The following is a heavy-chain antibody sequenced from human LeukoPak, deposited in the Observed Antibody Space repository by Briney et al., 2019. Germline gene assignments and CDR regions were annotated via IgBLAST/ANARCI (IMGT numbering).Heavy chain of an antibody. CDR3: ARSNGVWYYYYYMDV. D-gene: IGHD3-16*01. Sequence: GASVKVSCKASGYTFTSYAMHWVRQAPGQRLEWMGWINAGNGNTKYSQKFQGRVTITRDTSASTAYMELSSLRSEDTAVYYCARSNGVWYYYYYMDVWGKGTTVTVSS. J-gene: IGHJ6*03. CDR1: GYTFTSYA. CDR2: INAGNGNT. V-gene: IGHV1-3*01.